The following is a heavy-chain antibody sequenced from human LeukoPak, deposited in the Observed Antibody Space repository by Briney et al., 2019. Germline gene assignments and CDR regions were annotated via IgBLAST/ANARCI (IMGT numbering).Heavy chain of an antibody. Sequence: SETLSLTCTVSGGSISSNSYSWVRIRQAQGKELVWIGSLNCSGSTYHNPSLKSRITISVDTSKNQFSLKLSSVTAADTAVYYCARDFKWGAFDIWGQGTMVTVSS. CDR2: LNCSGST. V-gene: IGHV4-39*07. CDR3: ARDFKWGAFDI. CDR1: GGSISSNSYS. D-gene: IGHD7-27*01. J-gene: IGHJ3*02.